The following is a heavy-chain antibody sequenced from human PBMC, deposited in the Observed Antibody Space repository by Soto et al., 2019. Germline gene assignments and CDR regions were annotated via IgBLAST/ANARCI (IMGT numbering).Heavy chain of an antibody. CDR3: ARGSGWYYY. Sequence: SETLSLTCTVSGGSISSYYWSWIRQPPGKGLEWIGYIYYTGTIDYNPSLKSRVTISVDTSKNQFSLKLNSVTAADTAVYYCARGSGWYYYWGQGTLVTVSS. J-gene: IGHJ4*02. V-gene: IGHV4-59*01. CDR2: IYYTGTI. D-gene: IGHD6-19*01. CDR1: GGSISSYY.